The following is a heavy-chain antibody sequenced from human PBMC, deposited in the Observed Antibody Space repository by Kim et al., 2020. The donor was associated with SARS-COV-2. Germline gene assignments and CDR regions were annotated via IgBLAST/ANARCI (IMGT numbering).Heavy chain of an antibody. CDR3: ARGTRQGLSRHYSYYMDV. CDR1: GGSFSGYY. Sequence: SETLSLTCAVYGGSFSGYYWSWIRQPPGKGLEWIGEINHSGSTNYNPSLKSRVTISVDTSKNQFSLKLSSVTAADTAVYYCARGTRQGLSRHYSYYMDV. J-gene: IGHJ6*03. V-gene: IGHV4-34*01. CDR2: INHSGST. D-gene: IGHD6-25*01.